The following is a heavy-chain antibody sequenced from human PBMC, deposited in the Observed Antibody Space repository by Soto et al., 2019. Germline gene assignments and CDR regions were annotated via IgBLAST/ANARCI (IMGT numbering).Heavy chain of an antibody. CDR2: IYYDGNT. CDR3: VRLSIEPRIIFKPLDD. J-gene: IGHJ4*02. Sequence: SGGSTSSCSDYGCCILQPPAKGLESIANIYYDGNTYYNPSLKSRATISLDTSKNQFSLRLNSVTAADTAVYFCVRLSIEPRIIFKPLDDWGLGTLVVVS. V-gene: IGHV4-39*01. D-gene: IGHD6-6*01. CDR1: GGSTSSCSDY.